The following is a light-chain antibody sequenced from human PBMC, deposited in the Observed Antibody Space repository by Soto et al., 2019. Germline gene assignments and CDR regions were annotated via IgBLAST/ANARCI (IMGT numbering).Light chain of an antibody. CDR3: QSYQGALLP. J-gene: IGKJ3*01. CDR2: AAS. CDR1: QDIRNY. Sequence: DIQMTQSPSSLSASVGDRVTMTCRASQDIRNYVAWYQQKPGEVPKLLIYAASTLQSGVPARFSGGGFGPDFTLPISALRPKVVPTYSYQSYQGALLPFGPGTKVNPK. V-gene: IGKV1-27*01.